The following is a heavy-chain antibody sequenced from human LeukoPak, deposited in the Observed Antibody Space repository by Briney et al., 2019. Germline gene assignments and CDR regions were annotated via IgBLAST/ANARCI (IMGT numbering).Heavy chain of an antibody. D-gene: IGHD4-23*01. CDR3: ARVDPTVVYDY. CDR1: GHTFTSYY. V-gene: IGHV1-46*01. Sequence: ASVKVSCKASGHTFTSYYMHWVRQAPGQGLEWMGIINPSGGSTSYAQKFQGRVTMTRDMSTSTVYMELSSLRSEDTAVYYCARVDPTVVYDYWGQGTLVTVSS. J-gene: IGHJ4*02. CDR2: INPSGGST.